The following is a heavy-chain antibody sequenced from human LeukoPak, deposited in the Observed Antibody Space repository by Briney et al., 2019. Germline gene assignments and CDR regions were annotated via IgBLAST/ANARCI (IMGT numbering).Heavy chain of an antibody. CDR3: ARQVAATAPVGY. Sequence: ASETLSLTCTVSGGSIGSYHWSWIRQPPGKGLEWIGHIYYNGSTNYNPSLKSRVTISADTSKNQFSLKLTSVTAADTAVYYCARQVAATAPVGYWGQGTLVTVSS. CDR2: IYYNGST. CDR1: GGSIGSYH. D-gene: IGHD6-13*01. J-gene: IGHJ4*02. V-gene: IGHV4-59*08.